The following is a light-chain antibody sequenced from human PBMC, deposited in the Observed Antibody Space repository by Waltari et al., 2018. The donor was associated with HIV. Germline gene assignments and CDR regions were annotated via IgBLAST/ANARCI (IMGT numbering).Light chain of an antibody. V-gene: IGLV3-27*01. J-gene: IGLJ2*01. Sequence: SYGLTQPFSVSVSPGQTARITCSGDILAEKYPRGFQQKPGQAPVLVMFKDTERPSGIPERFSGSTSGITITLTIIGAQVEDEADYYCYAAADNKAIFGGGTKLTVL. CDR3: YAAADNKAI. CDR2: KDT. CDR1: ILAEKY.